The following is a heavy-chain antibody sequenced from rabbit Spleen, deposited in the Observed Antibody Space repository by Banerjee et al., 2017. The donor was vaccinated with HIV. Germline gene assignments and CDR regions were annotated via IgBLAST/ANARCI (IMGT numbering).Heavy chain of an antibody. Sequence: QQQLVESGGGLVQPGGSLTLTCKASGFSFSSSYWMCWVRQAPGKGLEWIACIGTGSGSTYYASWAKGRFTISKTSSTTVTLQMTSLTAADTATYFCARVDYSTGWGSDLWGQGTLVTVS. J-gene: IGHJ3*01. CDR1: GFSFSSSYW. D-gene: IGHD4-1*01. CDR2: IGTGSGST. CDR3: ARVDYSTGWGSDL. V-gene: IGHV1S45*01.